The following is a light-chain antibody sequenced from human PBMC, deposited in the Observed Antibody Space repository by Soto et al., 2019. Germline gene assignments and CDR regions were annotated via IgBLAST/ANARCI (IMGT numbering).Light chain of an antibody. Sequence: QSALTQPPSASGSPGQSVTLSCTGTSSDVGGYNYVSWYQQHPGKAPKLMIYEVSKRPSGVPDRFSGSKSGNTASLTVSGLQAEDEADYYCSSYAGSNTVVFVGGTKVTVL. CDR3: SSYAGSNTVV. J-gene: IGLJ2*01. V-gene: IGLV2-8*01. CDR2: EVS. CDR1: SSDVGGYNY.